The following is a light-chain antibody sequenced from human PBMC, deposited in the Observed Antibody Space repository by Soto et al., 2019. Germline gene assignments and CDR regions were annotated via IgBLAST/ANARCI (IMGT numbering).Light chain of an antibody. V-gene: IGKV3-20*01. CDR1: QSVSSSF. Sequence: EIVLTQSPGTLSVSPGERATLSCRASQSVSSSFLAWYQQKSGQAPSLLIYGASSRATGIPDRFSGSGSGTDFTITISRLEPEDFAVYYCHQYGSSPQTFGQGTKVEVK. CDR3: HQYGSSPQT. J-gene: IGKJ1*01. CDR2: GAS.